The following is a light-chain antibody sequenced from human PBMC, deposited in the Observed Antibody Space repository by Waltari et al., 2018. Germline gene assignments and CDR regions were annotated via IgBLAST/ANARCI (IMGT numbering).Light chain of an antibody. J-gene: IGKJ1*01. CDR3: QKYGSSPPWT. V-gene: IGKV3-20*01. CDR2: GAS. Sequence: EIVLTQSPGTLSLSPGERGTLSCRATQTVSSSYLAWYQQKPGPAPRLLIYGASSRATCIPDRFRGSGSGTDFTLTISRVEPEDFAVYYCQKYGSSPPWTFGPGTKVEIK. CDR1: QTVSSSY.